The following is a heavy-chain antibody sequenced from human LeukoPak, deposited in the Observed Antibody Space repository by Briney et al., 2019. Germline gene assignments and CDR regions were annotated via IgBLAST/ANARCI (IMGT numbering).Heavy chain of an antibody. CDR3: ARGDSGYYYCFDN. Sequence: ASVKVSCKASGGTFSSHAISWVRQAPGQGLEWVGGIIPIFGTTNYAQKFQGRVTITTDESTSTGYMELRSLRSDDTAVYYCARGDSGYYYCFDNWGQGTLVTVSS. V-gene: IGHV1-69*05. CDR1: GGTFSSHA. J-gene: IGHJ4*02. D-gene: IGHD5-12*01. CDR2: IIPIFGTT.